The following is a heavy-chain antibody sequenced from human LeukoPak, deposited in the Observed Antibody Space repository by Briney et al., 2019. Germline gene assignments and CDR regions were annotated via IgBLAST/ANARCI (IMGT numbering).Heavy chain of an antibody. CDR1: GFTFSSYW. J-gene: IGHJ3*02. Sequence: PGGSLRLSCAASGFTFSSYWMSWVRQAPGKGLERVANIKQDGSEKYYVDFVKGRFTISRDNAKNSLYLQMNSLRAEDTAVYYCARDADYGVPDAFDIWGQGTMVTVSS. V-gene: IGHV3-7*01. CDR2: IKQDGSEK. CDR3: ARDADYGVPDAFDI. D-gene: IGHD4-17*01.